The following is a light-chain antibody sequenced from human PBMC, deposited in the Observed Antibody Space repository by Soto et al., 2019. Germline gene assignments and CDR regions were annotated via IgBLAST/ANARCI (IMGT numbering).Light chain of an antibody. CDR1: SRDVGNYNY. CDR2: EVN. Sequence: QSALTQPPSASGSPGQSVTISCTGTSRDVGNYNYVSWYQQHAGKAPKLIIYEVNKRPSGVPDRFSGSKSGNTASLTVSGLQAEDEADYYCSSYAGRNKYVFGTGTKLTVL. V-gene: IGLV2-8*01. J-gene: IGLJ1*01. CDR3: SSYAGRNKYV.